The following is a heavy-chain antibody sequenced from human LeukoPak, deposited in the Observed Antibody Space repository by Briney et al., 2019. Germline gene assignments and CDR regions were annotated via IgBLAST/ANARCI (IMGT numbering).Heavy chain of an antibody. Sequence: GGSLRLSCAASGFTFSSYGMHWVRQAPGKGLEWVAVIWYDGSNKYYADSVKGRFTISRDNSKDTLYLQMNSPRAEDTAVYYCARAEGYCSSTSCYWWFDPWGQGNLVTVSS. V-gene: IGHV3-33*01. CDR2: IWYDGSNK. CDR3: ARAEGYCSSTSCYWWFDP. J-gene: IGHJ5*02. CDR1: GFTFSSYG. D-gene: IGHD2-2*01.